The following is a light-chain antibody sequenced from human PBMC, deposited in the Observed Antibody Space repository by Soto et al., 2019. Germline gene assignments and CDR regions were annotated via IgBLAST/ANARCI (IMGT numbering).Light chain of an antibody. CDR1: SSDVGGYNY. V-gene: IGLV2-14*01. J-gene: IGLJ1*01. CDR3: SSYTSSSTLMV. CDR2: DVS. Sequence: QSVLPKPASVSGSPGQSITISCTGTSSDVGGYNYVSWYQQHPGKAPKLMIYDVSNRPSGVSNRFSGSKSGNTASLTISGLQAEDEADYYCSSYTSSSTLMVFGTGTKVTVL.